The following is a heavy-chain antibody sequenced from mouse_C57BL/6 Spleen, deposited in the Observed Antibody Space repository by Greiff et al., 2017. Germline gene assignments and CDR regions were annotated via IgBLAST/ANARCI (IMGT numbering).Heavy chain of an antibody. CDR1: GYTFTSYG. J-gene: IGHJ3*01. V-gene: IGHV1-58*01. CDR2: IYIGNGYT. D-gene: IGHD2-2*01. Sequence: VQLKQSGAELVRPGSSVKMSCKTSGYTFTSYGINWVKQRPGQGLEWIGYIYIGNGYTEYNEKFKGKATLTSDTSSSTADMQLSSLTSEDSAIYFCARGGSTMVTTGRDWFAYWGQGTLVTVSA. CDR3: ARGGSTMVTTGRDWFAY.